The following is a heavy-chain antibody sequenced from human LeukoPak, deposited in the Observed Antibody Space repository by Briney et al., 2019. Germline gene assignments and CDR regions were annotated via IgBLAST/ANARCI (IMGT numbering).Heavy chain of an antibody. CDR3: AHRLVATHPRAYYFDY. V-gene: IGHV2-5*02. J-gene: IGHJ4*02. Sequence: SGPTLVKPTQTLTLTCTFSGFSLSTSGVGVGWIRQPPGKALEWLALIYWDDDKRYSPSLKSRLTITKDTSKNQVVLTMTNMDPVDTATYYCAHRLVATHPRAYYFDYWGQGTLVTVSS. CDR2: IYWDDDK. D-gene: IGHD5-12*01. CDR1: GFSLSTSGVG.